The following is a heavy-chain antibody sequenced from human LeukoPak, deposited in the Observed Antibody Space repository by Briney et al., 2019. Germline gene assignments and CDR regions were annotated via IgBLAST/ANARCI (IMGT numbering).Heavy chain of an antibody. CDR1: GFTFSSYA. CDR2: ISGSGGST. Sequence: GGSLGLSCAASGFTFSSYAMSWVRQAPGKGLEWVSAISGSGGSTYYADSVKGRFTISRDNSKNTLYLQMNSLRAEDTAVYYCAKDGDCSGGSCYLNWFDPWGQGTLVTVSS. V-gene: IGHV3-23*01. CDR3: AKDGDCSGGSCYLNWFDP. J-gene: IGHJ5*02. D-gene: IGHD2-15*01.